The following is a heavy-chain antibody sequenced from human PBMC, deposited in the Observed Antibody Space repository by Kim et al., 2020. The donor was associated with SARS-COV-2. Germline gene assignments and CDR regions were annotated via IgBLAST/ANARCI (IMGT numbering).Heavy chain of an antibody. Sequence: YDVSGKSRITINPDTSKNHFSLQLNSVTPEDTAVYYCARSSSSRQGAFDIWGQGTMVTVSS. CDR3: ARSSSSRQGAFDI. V-gene: IGHV6-1*01. D-gene: IGHD2-2*01. J-gene: IGHJ3*02.